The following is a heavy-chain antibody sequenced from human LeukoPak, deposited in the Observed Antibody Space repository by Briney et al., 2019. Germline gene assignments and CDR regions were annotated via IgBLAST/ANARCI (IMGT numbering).Heavy chain of an antibody. CDR1: AGSISGYY. CDR3: ARGNGYFEY. CDR2: IYYSGST. Sequence: SETLSLTRTVSAGSISGYYWSWIRQPPGKGLEWIGYIYYSGSTKYNPSLKSRVTISADTSKNQFSLKLSSVTAADTAVYYCARGNGYFEYRRQGTLVTVSS. V-gene: IGHV4-59*01. J-gene: IGHJ4*02.